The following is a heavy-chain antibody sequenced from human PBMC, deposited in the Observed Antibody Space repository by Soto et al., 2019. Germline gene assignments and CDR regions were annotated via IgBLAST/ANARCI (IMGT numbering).Heavy chain of an antibody. D-gene: IGHD4-17*01. CDR1: GDSINNYS. CDR3: ARTSLMSTEERFDP. Sequence: QVQLQESGPGLVKPSETLSLTCTVSGDSINNYSWSWIRQAPRKGLEWIGYMYYSGSTNYSPSLKSRVTISVDMSKNQFSLKLSSVTAADTAVYYCARTSLMSTEERFDPWGQGTLVTVSS. CDR2: MYYSGST. V-gene: IGHV4-59*01. J-gene: IGHJ5*02.